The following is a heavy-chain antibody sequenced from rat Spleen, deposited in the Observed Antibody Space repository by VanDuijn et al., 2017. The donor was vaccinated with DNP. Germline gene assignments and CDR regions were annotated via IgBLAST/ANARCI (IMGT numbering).Heavy chain of an antibody. J-gene: IGHJ2*01. CDR3: ARYSLRRVWDY. Sequence: EVQLVESGGDLVQPGRSLKLSCAASGFTFSDYYMAWVRQTPTGGLAWVAYIGYDGDSNYNGDSVQGRFTISRDNAKSTLYLQMNSLRSEDMAIYYCARYSLRRVWDYWGQGVMVTVSS. V-gene: IGHV5-22*01. D-gene: IGHD1-11*01. CDR1: GFTFSDYY. CDR2: IGYDGDSN.